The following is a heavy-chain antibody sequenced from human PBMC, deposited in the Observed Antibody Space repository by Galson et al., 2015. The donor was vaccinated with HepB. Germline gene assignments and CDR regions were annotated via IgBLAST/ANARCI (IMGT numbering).Heavy chain of an antibody. CDR3: AHGRANAFDV. J-gene: IGHJ3*01. Sequence: CAISGDSVSRNGAAWNWIRQSPSRGLEWLGRTYYRSKWYYDYAVSVKSRIAINPDTSKNQFSLQLNSVTPEDTAMYYCAHGRANAFDVWGQETMVTVSS. CDR1: GDSVSRNGAA. V-gene: IGHV6-1*01. D-gene: IGHD1-26*01. CDR2: TYYRSKWYY.